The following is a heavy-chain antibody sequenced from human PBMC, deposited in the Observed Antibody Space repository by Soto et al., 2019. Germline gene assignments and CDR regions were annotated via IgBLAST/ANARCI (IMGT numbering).Heavy chain of an antibody. V-gene: IGHV1-18*01. J-gene: IGHJ2*01. Sequence: HVQLVQSGAEVKKPGASVKVSCKASGYTFTSYGISWVRQAPGQGLEWMGWISAYNGNTNYAQQLQGRVTMTTVTSMSIADMERRSLRSYDTAVYYCATGAAAGRQHGCFDLWGRGTLVTVSS. CDR2: ISAYNGNT. D-gene: IGHD6-13*01. CDR1: GYTFTSYG. CDR3: ATGAAAGRQHGCFDL.